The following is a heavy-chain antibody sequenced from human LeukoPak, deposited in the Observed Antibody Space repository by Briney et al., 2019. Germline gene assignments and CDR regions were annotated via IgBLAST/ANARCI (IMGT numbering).Heavy chain of an antibody. V-gene: IGHV4-59*01. Sequence: IGYIYYSGSTKYNPSLKSRVTISVDTSKNQFSLKVSSVTAADTAVYYCATRRIAVAAPFDFWGQGTLVTVSS. CDR2: IYYSGST. D-gene: IGHD6-19*01. J-gene: IGHJ4*02. CDR3: ATRRIAVAAPFDF.